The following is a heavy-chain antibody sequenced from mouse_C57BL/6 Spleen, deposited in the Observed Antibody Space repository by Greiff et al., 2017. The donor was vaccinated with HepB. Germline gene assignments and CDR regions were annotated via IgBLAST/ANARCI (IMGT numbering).Heavy chain of an antibody. CDR2: ISSGGSYT. CDR1: GFTFSSYG. V-gene: IGHV5-6*02. J-gene: IGHJ1*03. D-gene: IGHD4-1*01. Sequence: EVMLVESGGDLVKPGGSLKLSCAASGFTFSSYGMSWVRQTPDKRLEWVATISSGGSYTYYPDSVKGRFTISRDNAKNTLYLQMSSLKSEDTAMYYCARHPLTGTEYFDVWGTGTTVTVSS. CDR3: ARHPLTGTEYFDV.